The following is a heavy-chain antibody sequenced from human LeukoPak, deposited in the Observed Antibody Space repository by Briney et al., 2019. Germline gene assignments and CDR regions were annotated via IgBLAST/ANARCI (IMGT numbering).Heavy chain of an antibody. CDR1: GGSLSRYY. CDR3: ASFRVSRGAFDI. D-gene: IGHD3-10*01. V-gene: IGHV4-59*08. Sequence: SGTPSPPCPGSGGSLSRYYWGLIRQPPRKGLEWIGYIYYSGSTNYNPSLKSRVTISVDTSKNQFSLKLSSVTAADAAVYYCASFRVSRGAFDIWGQGTMVTVSS. CDR2: IYYSGST. J-gene: IGHJ3*02.